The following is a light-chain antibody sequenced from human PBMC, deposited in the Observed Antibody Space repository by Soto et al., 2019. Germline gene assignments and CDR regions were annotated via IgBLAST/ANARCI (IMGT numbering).Light chain of an antibody. V-gene: IGKV3-20*01. Sequence: EIVFTQFPGTLFLSPEERATLSCRASQSVSSSYLAWYQQKPGQAPRLLIYGASNRATGIPDRFSGSGSGTDFTLTVGRLEPEDFALYYCQQYGSSPRTFGQGTKVDI. J-gene: IGKJ1*01. CDR2: GAS. CDR1: QSVSSSY. CDR3: QQYGSSPRT.